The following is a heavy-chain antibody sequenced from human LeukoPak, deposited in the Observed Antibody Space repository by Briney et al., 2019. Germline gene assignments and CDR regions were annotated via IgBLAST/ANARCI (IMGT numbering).Heavy chain of an antibody. CDR2: IYSGGST. CDR1: GVTVSTNY. V-gene: IGHV3-53*05. D-gene: IGHD1-26*01. J-gene: IGHJ5*02. Sequence: PGGGLRRSCAAAGVTVSTNYMGWVRQAPGKGLEWGSVIYSGGSTYYADSVKGRFTISRDNSENTLYLQMNSLRSEDTAMSYCAKEPRERAGPNYFDLWGQGTLVTVSS. CDR3: AKEPRERAGPNYFDL.